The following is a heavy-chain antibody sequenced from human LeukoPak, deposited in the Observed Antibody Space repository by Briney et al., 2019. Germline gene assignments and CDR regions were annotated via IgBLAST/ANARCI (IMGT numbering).Heavy chain of an antibody. D-gene: IGHD3-22*01. Sequence: ASVKVSCKASGYTFTNYGISWVRQAPGQGLEWMGWINAYNGNTNYAQKLQGRVTMTTDTSTSTAYMELRSLRSDDPAVYFCARHRLHRIYYDTTGYYHDACDIWGQGTMVTVSS. CDR3: ARHRLHRIYYDTTGYYHDACDI. V-gene: IGHV1-18*01. CDR1: GYTFTNYG. CDR2: INAYNGNT. J-gene: IGHJ3*02.